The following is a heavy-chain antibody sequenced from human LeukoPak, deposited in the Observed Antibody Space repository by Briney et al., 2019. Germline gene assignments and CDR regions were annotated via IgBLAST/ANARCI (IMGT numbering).Heavy chain of an antibody. J-gene: IGHJ4*02. Sequence: GGSLRLSCTASGFTVSSFTMSWVRQAPGKGLKWVSTITTGDGNTYYADSVKGRFTVSRDDSKNTLYLQMNSLRAEDTAVYYCAKDGGLWVSAHWGDSWGRGTLVTVSS. V-gene: IGHV3-23*01. CDR2: ITTGDGNT. CDR1: GFTVSSFT. CDR3: AKDGGLWVSAHWGDS. D-gene: IGHD7-27*01.